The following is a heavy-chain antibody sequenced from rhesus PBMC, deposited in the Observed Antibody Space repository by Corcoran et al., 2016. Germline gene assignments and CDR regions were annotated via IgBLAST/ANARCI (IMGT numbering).Heavy chain of an antibody. CDR2: IKNKADGGTA. J-gene: IGHJ4*01. CDR3: ARGINTWVFDY. CDR1: GLTFRNSW. D-gene: IGHD5-24*01. Sequence: EVQLVESGGGLVQPGGSLRLSCAAAGLTFRNSWMSWVRKAPGKGLDWVGRIKNKADGGTAAYGEYVKGRFTISRDDSKNTLDLQMNSLKTEDTAVYYCARGINTWVFDYWGQGVLVTVSS. V-gene: IGHV3-16*02.